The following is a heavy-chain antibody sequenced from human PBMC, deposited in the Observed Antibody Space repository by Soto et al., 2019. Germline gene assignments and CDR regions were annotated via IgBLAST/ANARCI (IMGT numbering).Heavy chain of an antibody. CDR1: GSTFTSYA. CDR2: INAGNGNT. J-gene: IGHJ6*02. D-gene: IGHD5-12*01. V-gene: IGHV1-3*01. CDR3: ATSYSGYDYHYYYGMEV. Sequence: ASLKVSCKPSGSTFTSYAMHCVRQPPGQRLEWMGWINAGNGNTKYSQKFQGRVTITRDTSASTAYMELSSLRSEDTAVYYCATSYSGYDYHYYYGMEVWGQGTTVTVSS.